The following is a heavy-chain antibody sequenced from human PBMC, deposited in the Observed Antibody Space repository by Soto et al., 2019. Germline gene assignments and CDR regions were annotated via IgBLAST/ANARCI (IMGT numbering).Heavy chain of an antibody. V-gene: IGHV1-69*01. Sequence: QVQLVQSGAEVKKPGSSVKVSCKASGGTFSSYAISWVRQAPGQGLEWMGGIIPIFGTANYAQKFQGRVTITADESTSSGYMERSSLRSEDTAVYYCATGDIVMVYDWDAFDIYGRGRMVAVSS. J-gene: IGHJ3*02. CDR1: GGTFSSYA. D-gene: IGHD2-8*01. CDR2: IIPIFGTA. CDR3: ATGDIVMVYDWDAFDI.